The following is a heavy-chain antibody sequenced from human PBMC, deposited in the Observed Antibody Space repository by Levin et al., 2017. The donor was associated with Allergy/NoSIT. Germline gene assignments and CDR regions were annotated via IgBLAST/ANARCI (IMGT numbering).Heavy chain of an antibody. CDR1: GGSITSGGYY. CDR2: IYHSDNA. Sequence: PSETLSLTCTVSGGSITSGGYYWSWIRQHPGKGLEWIGYIYHSDNAYYNPSLKSRVSISVATSQNQFSLRLSSVTAADTAMYFCARAWFGEMAFDLWGRGTLVTVSS. CDR3: ARAWFGEMAFDL. D-gene: IGHD3-10*01. V-gene: IGHV4-31*03. J-gene: IGHJ2*01.